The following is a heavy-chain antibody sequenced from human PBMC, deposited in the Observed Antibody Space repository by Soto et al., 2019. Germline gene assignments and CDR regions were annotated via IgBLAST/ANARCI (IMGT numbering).Heavy chain of an antibody. CDR3: ARELVTPYCLDY. Sequence: EVQLVESGGGLVKPGGSLRLSCAASGFTFSSYSMNWVRQAPGKGLEWVSSISSSSSYIYYADSVKGRFTISRDNAKNSLYLQMNCLRAEDTAVYYCARELVTPYCLDYWGQGTLVTVSS. CDR1: GFTFSSYS. CDR2: ISSSSSYI. D-gene: IGHD2-15*01. V-gene: IGHV3-21*01. J-gene: IGHJ4*02.